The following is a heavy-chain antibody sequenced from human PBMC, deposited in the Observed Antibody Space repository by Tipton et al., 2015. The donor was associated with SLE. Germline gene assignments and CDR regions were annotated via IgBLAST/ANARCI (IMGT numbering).Heavy chain of an antibody. CDR3: ARYYYNYYNMDV. J-gene: IGHJ6*02. V-gene: IGHV4-39*01. CDR1: GASISSSSYY. Sequence: TLSLTCTVSGASISSSSYYWGWIRQPPGKGLEWIGSIYYSGSTYYNPSLKSRVTISVDTSKNQFSLKLSSVTAADTAVYYCARYYYNYYNMDVWGQGTTVTVSS. CDR2: IYYSGST.